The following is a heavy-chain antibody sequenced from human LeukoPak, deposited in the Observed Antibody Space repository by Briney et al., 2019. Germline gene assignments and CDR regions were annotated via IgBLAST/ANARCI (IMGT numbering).Heavy chain of an antibody. CDR1: GVTFSSYA. CDR3: ARLDTAMVSSFDY. Sequence: GASVKVSCKASGVTFSSYAISWVRQAPGQGLEWMGGIIPLFRTSNHAQKFQGRVTLTADESTTTAYMEQSSLTSEDTAVYYCARLDTAMVSSFDYWGQGTLVTVSS. V-gene: IGHV1-69*01. D-gene: IGHD5-18*01. J-gene: IGHJ4*02. CDR2: IIPLFRTS.